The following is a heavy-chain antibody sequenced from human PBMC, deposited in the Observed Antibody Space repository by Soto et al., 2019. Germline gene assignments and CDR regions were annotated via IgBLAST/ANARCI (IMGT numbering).Heavy chain of an antibody. CDR1: GGSISSSSYY. D-gene: IGHD5-12*01. CDR2: IYYSGST. CDR3: ASYVDIVAPFDY. J-gene: IGHJ4*02. V-gene: IGHV4-39*01. Sequence: KPSETLSLTCTVSGGSISSSSYYWGWIRQPPGKGLEWIGSIYYSGSTYYNPPLKSRVTISVDTSKNQFSLKLSSVTAADTAVYYCASYVDIVAPFDYWGQGTLVTVSS.